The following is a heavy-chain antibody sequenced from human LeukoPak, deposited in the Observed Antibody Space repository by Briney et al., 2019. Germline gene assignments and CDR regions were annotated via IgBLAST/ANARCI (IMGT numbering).Heavy chain of an antibody. CDR2: INPNSGGT. Sequence: ASVKDSCKASGYTFTGYYMHWVRQAPGQGLEWMGWINPNSGGTNYAQKFQGWVTMTRDTSISTAYMELSRLRSDDTAVYYCARATGWHEDWFDPWGQGTLVAVSS. D-gene: IGHD1-1*01. J-gene: IGHJ5*02. CDR1: GYTFTGYY. V-gene: IGHV1-2*04. CDR3: ARATGWHEDWFDP.